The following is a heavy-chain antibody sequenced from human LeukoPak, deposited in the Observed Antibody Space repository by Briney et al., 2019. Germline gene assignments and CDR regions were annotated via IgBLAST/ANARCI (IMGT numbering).Heavy chain of an antibody. Sequence: SETLSLTCTVSGGSISSGSYYWSWIRQPAGKGLEWIGRIYTSGSTNYNPSLKSRVTISVDTSKNQFSLKLSSVTAADTAVYYCARDYYDSSGRRSFDYWGQGTLVTVSS. CDR3: ARDYYDSSGRRSFDY. J-gene: IGHJ4*02. V-gene: IGHV4-61*02. CDR2: IYTSGST. CDR1: GGSISSGSYY. D-gene: IGHD3-22*01.